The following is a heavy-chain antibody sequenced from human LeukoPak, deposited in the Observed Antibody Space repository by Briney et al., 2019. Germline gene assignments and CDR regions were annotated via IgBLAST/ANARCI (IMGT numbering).Heavy chain of an antibody. CDR2: INPSGGST. V-gene: IGHV1-46*01. CDR1: GYTFTSYY. CDR3: ARGQSKVVPAAIHYYGMDV. Sequence: GASVKVSCKASGYTFTSYYMHWVRQAPGQGLEWMGIINPSGGSTSYAQKFQGRVTMTRDTSISTAYMALSSLRSEDTAVYYCARGQSKVVPAAIHYYGMDVWGQGTTVTVSS. D-gene: IGHD2-2*02. J-gene: IGHJ6*02.